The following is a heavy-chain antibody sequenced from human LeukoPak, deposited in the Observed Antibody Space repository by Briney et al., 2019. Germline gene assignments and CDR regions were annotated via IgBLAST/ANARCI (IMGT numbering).Heavy chain of an antibody. V-gene: IGHV1-46*01. J-gene: IGHJ4*02. Sequence: SSANVSCRSSGYTFTRYYIHSVLQASVPAIEWMRIKNPSGGSTSYAQKFQGRVTMTRDTSTSTVYMELSSLRSEDTAVYYCARALTTVTTRGYFDYWGQGTLVTVSS. D-gene: IGHD4-17*01. CDR2: KNPSGGST. CDR1: GYTFTRYY. CDR3: ARALTTVTTRGYFDY.